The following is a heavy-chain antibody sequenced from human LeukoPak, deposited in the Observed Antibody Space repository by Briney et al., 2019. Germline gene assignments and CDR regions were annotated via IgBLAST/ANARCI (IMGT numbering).Heavy chain of an antibody. Sequence: ASVKVSCKASGYTFTSYDINWVRQATGQGLKWMGWMNPNSGNTGYAQKFQGRVTMTRNTSISTAYMELSSLRSEDTAVYYCATAEYDILTGQWHGYGFDYWGQGTLVTVSS. J-gene: IGHJ4*02. CDR1: GYTFTSYD. D-gene: IGHD3-9*01. V-gene: IGHV1-8*01. CDR2: MNPNSGNT. CDR3: ATAEYDILTGQWHGYGFDY.